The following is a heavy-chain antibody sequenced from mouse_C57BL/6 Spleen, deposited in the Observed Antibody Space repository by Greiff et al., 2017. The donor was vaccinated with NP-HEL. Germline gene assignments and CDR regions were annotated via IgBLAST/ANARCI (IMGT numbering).Heavy chain of an antibody. CDR3: ARGRGGITTVVDYYAMDY. Sequence: EVQVVESEGGLVQPGSSMKLSCTASGFTFSDYYMAWVRQVPEKGLEWVANINYDGSSTYYLDSLKSRFIISRDNAKNILYLQMSSLKSEDTATYYCARGRGGITTVVDYYAMDYWGQGTSVTVSS. V-gene: IGHV5-16*01. CDR1: GFTFSDYY. D-gene: IGHD1-1*01. CDR2: INYDGSST. J-gene: IGHJ4*01.